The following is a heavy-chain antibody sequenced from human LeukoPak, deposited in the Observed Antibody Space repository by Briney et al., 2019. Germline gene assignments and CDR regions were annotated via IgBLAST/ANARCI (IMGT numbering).Heavy chain of an antibody. CDR2: ISGSGGST. J-gene: IGHJ4*02. CDR3: AKDGSTMIVVVIRLDY. D-gene: IGHD3-22*01. CDR1: GFTFSSYA. V-gene: IGHV3-23*01. Sequence: PGGSLRLSCAASGFTFSSYAMSWVRQAPGKGLEWVSAISGSGGSTYHADSVKGRFTISRDNSKNTLYLQMNSLRAEDTAVYYCAKDGSTMIVVVIRLDYWGQGTLVTVSS.